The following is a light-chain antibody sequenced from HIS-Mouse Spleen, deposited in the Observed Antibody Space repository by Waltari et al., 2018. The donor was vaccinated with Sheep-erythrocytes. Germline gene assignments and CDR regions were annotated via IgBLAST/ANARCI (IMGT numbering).Light chain of an antibody. CDR2: AAS. V-gene: IGKV1-27*01. CDR3: QKYNSALTWT. Sequence: DIHMTQSPSSLSASVGDRVTITCRASQGISNYLAWYQQKPGKVPKLLIYAASTLQSGVPSRFSGSGSGTDFTLTISSLQPEDVATYYCQKYNSALTWTFGQGTKVEIK. CDR1: QGISNY. J-gene: IGKJ1*01.